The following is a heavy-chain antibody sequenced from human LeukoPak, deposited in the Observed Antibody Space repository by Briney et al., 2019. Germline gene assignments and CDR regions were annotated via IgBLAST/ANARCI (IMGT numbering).Heavy chain of an antibody. D-gene: IGHD3-22*01. CDR2: ISWNSGSI. CDR3: AKGSYYDSSGSFYFDY. CDR1: GFIFNNYA. V-gene: IGHV3-9*01. Sequence: PGGSLRLSCAGSGFIFNNYAMHWVRQPPGKGLEWVSGISWNSGSIDYADSVKSRFTISRDNSKNTLYVQVNSLGTEDTAAYYCAKGSYYDSSGSFYFDYWGQGTLVTVSS. J-gene: IGHJ4*02.